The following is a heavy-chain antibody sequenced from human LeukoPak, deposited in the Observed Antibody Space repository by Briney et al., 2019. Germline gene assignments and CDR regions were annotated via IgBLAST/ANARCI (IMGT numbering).Heavy chain of an antibody. V-gene: IGHV1-69*10. D-gene: IGHD1-26*01. J-gene: IGHJ6*03. CDR2: INPNSGGT. CDR3: ATSVGATHYYYYYMDV. CDR1: GGTFSSYA. Sequence: ASVKVSCKASGGTFSSYAISWVRQAPGQGLEWMGWINPNSGGTNYAQKFQGRVTMTEDTSTDTAYMELSSLRSEDTAVYYCATSVGATHYYYYYMDVWGKGTTVTVSS.